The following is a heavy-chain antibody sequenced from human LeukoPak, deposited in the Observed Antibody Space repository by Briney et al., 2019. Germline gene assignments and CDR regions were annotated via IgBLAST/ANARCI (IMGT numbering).Heavy chain of an antibody. CDR2: FYTSVST. Sequence: SETLSLTCSVSGDSFSSYNWGWIRKSAGKVLGRIGHFYTSVSTNYNPSLKSRVTMSIDTSKNQFSLNLSSVTAADTAVYYCTRSVAYYDSTGYYYYFDYWGQGTLVTVSS. V-gene: IGHV4-4*07. CDR3: TRSVAYYDSTGYYYYFDY. D-gene: IGHD3-22*01. CDR1: GDSFSSYN. J-gene: IGHJ4*02.